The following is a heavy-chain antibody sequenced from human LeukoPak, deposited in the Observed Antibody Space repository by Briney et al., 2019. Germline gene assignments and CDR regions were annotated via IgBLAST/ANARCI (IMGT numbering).Heavy chain of an antibody. V-gene: IGHV1-2*04. CDR3: ARDLLGRASIAAAAFGAFDI. Sequence: ASVKVSCKASGYTFTGYYMHWVRQAPGQGLEWMGWINPNSGGTNYAQKFQGWVTMTRDTSISTAYMELSRLRSDDTAVYYCARDLLGRASIAAAAFGAFDIWGQGTMVTVSS. D-gene: IGHD6-13*01. J-gene: IGHJ3*02. CDR2: INPNSGGT. CDR1: GYTFTGYY.